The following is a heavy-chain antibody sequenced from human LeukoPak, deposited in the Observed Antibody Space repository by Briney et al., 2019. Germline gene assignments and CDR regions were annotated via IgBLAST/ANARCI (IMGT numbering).Heavy chain of an antibody. CDR3: AGHYGGNSLDAFDI. D-gene: IGHD4-23*01. V-gene: IGHV3-20*01. CDR2: INWNGGST. Sequence: GGSLRLSCAASGFTFDDYGMSWVRQAPGKGLEWVSGINWNGGSTGYADSVKGRFTISRDNAKNSLYLQMNSLRAEDTALYHCAGHYGGNSLDAFDIWGQGTMVTVSS. CDR1: GFTFDDYG. J-gene: IGHJ3*02.